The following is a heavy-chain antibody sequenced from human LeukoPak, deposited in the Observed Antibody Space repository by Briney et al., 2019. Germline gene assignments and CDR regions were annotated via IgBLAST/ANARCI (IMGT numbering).Heavy chain of an antibody. CDR3: GRGLVSVQLMDYMDV. D-gene: IGHD1-1*01. Sequence: GGSLRLSCAASGFTFTSYSMNWVRQAPGKGLEWVANIKQDGSEKYYVDSVKGRFTISRDNAKNSLYLQMNSLRAEDTAVYYCGRGLVSVQLMDYMDVGGKGPRAPVPS. CDR2: IKQDGSEK. CDR1: GFTFTSYS. V-gene: IGHV3-7*01. J-gene: IGHJ6*03.